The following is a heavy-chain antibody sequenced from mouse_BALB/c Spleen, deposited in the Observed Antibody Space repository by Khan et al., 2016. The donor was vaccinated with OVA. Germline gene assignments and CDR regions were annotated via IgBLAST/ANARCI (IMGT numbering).Heavy chain of an antibody. Sequence: EVELVESGGGLVKPGGSLKLSCAASGFTFSNYAMSWVRQSPEKRLEWVASIGSGDSTYYLDSVKGRFTISRDNARNLLYLQMSSLRSEDTAMYECGRDDWFAYWGQGTLGTVAA. J-gene: IGHJ3*01. CDR2: IGSGDST. CDR3: GRDDWFAY. V-gene: IGHV5-6-5*01. CDR1: GFTFSNYA.